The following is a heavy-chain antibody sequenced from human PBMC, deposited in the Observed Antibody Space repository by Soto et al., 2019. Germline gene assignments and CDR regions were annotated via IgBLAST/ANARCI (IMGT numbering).Heavy chain of an antibody. D-gene: IGHD3-3*01. V-gene: IGHV3-30*18. CDR2: ISNDGSNK. J-gene: IGHJ4*01. CDR3: AKGKTIFGVVVVSEY. CDR1: GFVFSSYD. Sequence: QAGGSLRLSCAVSGFVFSSYDMHWVRQAPGKGLEWVAAISNDGSNKDYADSVKGRFTISRDNSKITLYLQMNGLRAEDTAVYYCAKGKTIFGVVVVSEYWGQGTLVTVSS.